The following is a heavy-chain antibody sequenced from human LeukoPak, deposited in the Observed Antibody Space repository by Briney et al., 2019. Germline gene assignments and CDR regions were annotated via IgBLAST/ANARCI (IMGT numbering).Heavy chain of an antibody. Sequence: SETLSLTCTVSGASFSDTTYYWAWIRQPPGKGLEWIGSIYFSETKYNPSLKSRITISGDTSKNQFSLKLSSVTAADTAVYYCASPSKLVISRDGFDIWGQGTMVTVSA. D-gene: IGHD3-22*01. J-gene: IGHJ3*02. CDR3: ASPSKLVISRDGFDI. V-gene: IGHV4-39*01. CDR1: GASFSDTTYY. CDR2: IYFSET.